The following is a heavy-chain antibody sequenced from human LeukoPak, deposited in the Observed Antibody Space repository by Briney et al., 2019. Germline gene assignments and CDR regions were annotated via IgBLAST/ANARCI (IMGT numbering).Heavy chain of an antibody. CDR2: INTNTGNP. CDR1: GYTFTNYA. Sequence: ASVKVSCKTSGYTFTNYAMNWVRQAPGQGLEWMGWINTNTGNPTYAQDFTGRFVFSLDTSVSTAYLQISSLTAEDPAVYYCARLYWYYYDNGPGGSDAFAFWGQGTMVTVSS. J-gene: IGHJ3*01. CDR3: ARLYWYYYDNGPGGSDAFAF. D-gene: IGHD3-22*01. V-gene: IGHV7-4-1*02.